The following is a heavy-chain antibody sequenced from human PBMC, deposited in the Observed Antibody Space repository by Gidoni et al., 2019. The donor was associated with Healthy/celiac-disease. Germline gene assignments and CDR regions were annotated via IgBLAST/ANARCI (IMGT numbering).Heavy chain of an antibody. CDR3: ARGRVASGATVVTPGYYYYGMDV. J-gene: IGHJ6*02. CDR2: INHSGST. D-gene: IGHD4-17*01. Sequence: QVQLQQWGAGLFKPSETLSLTCAVYGGSFSGCYWRWIRPPPGTGLEWIGEINHSGSTNYNPSLKSRVTISVDTSKNQFSLKLSSVTAADTAVYYCARGRVASGATVVTPGYYYYGMDVWGQGTTVTVSS. CDR1: GGSFSGCY. V-gene: IGHV4-34*01.